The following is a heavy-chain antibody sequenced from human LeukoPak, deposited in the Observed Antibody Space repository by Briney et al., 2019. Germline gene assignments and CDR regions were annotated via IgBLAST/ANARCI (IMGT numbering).Heavy chain of an antibody. Sequence: SVKVSCKASGGTFSSYAISWVRQAPGQGLEWMGRIIPIFGTANYAQKFQGRVTITTDESTSTAYMKLSSLRSEDTAVYYCASLAGSRDGYNAFDYWGQGTLVTVSS. CDR3: ASLAGSRDGYNAFDY. J-gene: IGHJ4*02. CDR1: GGTFSSYA. CDR2: IIPIFGTA. V-gene: IGHV1-69*05. D-gene: IGHD5-24*01.